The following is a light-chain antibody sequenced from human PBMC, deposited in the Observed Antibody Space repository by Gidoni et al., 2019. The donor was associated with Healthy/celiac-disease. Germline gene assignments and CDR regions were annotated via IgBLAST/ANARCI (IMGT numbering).Light chain of an antibody. V-gene: IGKV1-33*01. J-gene: IGKJ4*01. CDR1: QYISNY. Sequence: DSQMAQSPSSLSASVGDRVTITCQASQYISNYLHWYQQKPGKAPKLLIYDASNLETGVPSRFSGSGSGTDFTFTISSLQPEDIATYYCQQYDNLQLTFGGGTKVEIK. CDR2: DAS. CDR3: QQYDNLQLT.